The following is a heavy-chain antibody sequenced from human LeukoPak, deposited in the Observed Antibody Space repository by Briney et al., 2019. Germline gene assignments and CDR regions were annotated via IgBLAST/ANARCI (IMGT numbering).Heavy chain of an antibody. CDR3: ATTSCCSGGSCYSEDY. Sequence: ASVKVSCKASGYTFTGYYMHWVRQAPGQGLEWMGWINPNSGGTNYAQKFQGRVTMTRDTSISTAYMELSRLRSDDTAVYYCATTSCCSGGSCYSEDYWGQGTLVTVSS. CDR1: GYTFTGYY. J-gene: IGHJ4*02. D-gene: IGHD2-15*01. CDR2: INPNSGGT. V-gene: IGHV1-2*02.